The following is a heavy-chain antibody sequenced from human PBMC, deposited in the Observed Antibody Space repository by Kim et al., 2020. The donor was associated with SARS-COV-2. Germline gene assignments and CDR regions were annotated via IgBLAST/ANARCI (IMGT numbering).Heavy chain of an antibody. Sequence: SETLSLTCAVYGGSFSGYYWSWIRQPPGKGLEWIGEINHSGSTNYNPSLKSRVTISVDTSKNQFSLKLSSVTAADTAVYYCARDMYQLLHAFDIWGQGTMVTVSS. CDR1: GGSFSGYY. J-gene: IGHJ3*02. CDR3: ARDMYQLLHAFDI. V-gene: IGHV4-34*01. CDR2: INHSGST. D-gene: IGHD2-2*01.